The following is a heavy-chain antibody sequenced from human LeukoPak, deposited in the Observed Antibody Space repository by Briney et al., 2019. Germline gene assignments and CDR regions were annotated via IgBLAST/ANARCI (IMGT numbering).Heavy chain of an antibody. CDR1: GFTFHENYA. Sequence: GGSLRLSCGASGFTFHENYAMHWVRQAPGKGLEWVSGFSLDSDNVGYADSVRGRFTVSRDRAKNSLYLQMNYLRPEDTALYFCTKDMDPGGINVWGQGTTVIVSS. J-gene: IGHJ6*02. CDR3: TKDMDPGGINV. D-gene: IGHD2-2*03. V-gene: IGHV3-9*01. CDR2: FSLDSDNV.